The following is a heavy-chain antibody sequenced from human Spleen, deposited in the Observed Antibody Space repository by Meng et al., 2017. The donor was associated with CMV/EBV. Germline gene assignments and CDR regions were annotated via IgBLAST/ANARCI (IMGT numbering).Heavy chain of an antibody. CDR3: ARPYRFSNHYYYYGMDV. Sequence: LSLTCAGSGFTFSRYAMHWVRQAPGKGLEWVAVIVYDGSDKYYADSVKGRFTISRDNSKNTLYLQMNSLRAEDTAVYYCARPYRFSNHYYYYGMDVWGQGTTVTVSS. J-gene: IGHJ6*02. CDR1: GFTFSRYA. CDR2: IVYDGSDK. D-gene: IGHD3-16*02. V-gene: IGHV3-30*04.